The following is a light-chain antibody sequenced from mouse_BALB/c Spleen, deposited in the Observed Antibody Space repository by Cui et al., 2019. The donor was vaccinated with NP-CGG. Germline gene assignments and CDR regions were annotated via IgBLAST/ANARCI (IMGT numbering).Light chain of an antibody. J-gene: IGLJ1*01. CDR2: GTN. V-gene: IGLV1*01. Sequence: QAVVTQESALTTSPGETVTLTCRSSTGAVTTSNYANWVQEKPDHLFTGLIGGTNNRVPGVPARFSGSLIGSKAAITITGAQTEDEAIYFCALWYSNHWVFGGGTKLTVL. CDR3: ALWYSNHWV. CDR1: TGAVTTSNY.